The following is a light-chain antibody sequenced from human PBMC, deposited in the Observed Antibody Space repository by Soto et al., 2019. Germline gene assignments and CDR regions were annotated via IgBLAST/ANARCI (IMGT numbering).Light chain of an antibody. Sequence: QSALTQPASVSGSPGQSITISCTGTSSDIGAYKYVNWYQQHPGKVPKVIIYDVSNRPSGVSDRFSGSKSGNTASLTISGLQAEDEADYYCNSYTSSETLVFGGGTPLTVL. CDR2: DVS. V-gene: IGLV2-14*01. CDR1: SSDIGAYKY. CDR3: NSYTSSETLV. J-gene: IGLJ7*01.